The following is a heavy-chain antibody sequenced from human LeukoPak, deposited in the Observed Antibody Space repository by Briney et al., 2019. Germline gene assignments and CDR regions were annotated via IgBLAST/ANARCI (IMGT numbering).Heavy chain of an antibody. J-gene: IGHJ4*02. CDR2: ISGSGGST. D-gene: IGHD6-19*01. CDR1: GFTFSSYA. Sequence: GGSLRLSCAASGFTFSSYAMSWVRQAPGNGPEWVSAISGSGGSTYYADSVKGRFTISRDNSKNTLYLQMNSLRAEDTAVYYCAKDIAVAGYYFDYWGQGTLVTVSS. CDR3: AKDIAVAGYYFDY. V-gene: IGHV3-23*01.